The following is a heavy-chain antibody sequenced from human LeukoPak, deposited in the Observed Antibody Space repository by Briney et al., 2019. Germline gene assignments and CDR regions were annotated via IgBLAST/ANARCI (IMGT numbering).Heavy chain of an antibody. Sequence: PGESLKISCKGSGYSFTSYWISWVRQMPGKGLEWMGRIDPSDSYTNYSPSFQGHVTISADKSISTAYLQWSSLKASDTAMYYCARLGYCSNGVCSNLDYWGQGTLVTVYS. J-gene: IGHJ4*02. CDR2: IDPSDSYT. D-gene: IGHD2-8*01. V-gene: IGHV5-10-1*01. CDR3: ARLGYCSNGVCSNLDY. CDR1: GYSFTSYW.